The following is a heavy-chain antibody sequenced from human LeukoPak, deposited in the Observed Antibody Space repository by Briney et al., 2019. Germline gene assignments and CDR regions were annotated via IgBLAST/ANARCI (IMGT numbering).Heavy chain of an antibody. CDR2: ISSSSSYI. D-gene: IGHD3-22*01. CDR3: ARDRGDLYYYDSSGSDY. Sequence: GGSLRLSCAASGFTFSSYSMNWVRQAPGKGLEWVSSISSSSSYIYYADSVKGRFTISRDNAKNSLYLQMNSLRAEDTAVYYCARDRGDLYYYDSSGSDYWGQGTLVTVPS. J-gene: IGHJ4*02. V-gene: IGHV3-21*01. CDR1: GFTFSSYS.